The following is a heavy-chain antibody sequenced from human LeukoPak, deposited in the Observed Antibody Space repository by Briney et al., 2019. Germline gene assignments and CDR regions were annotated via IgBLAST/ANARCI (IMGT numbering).Heavy chain of an antibody. CDR2: IKPNNGGT. CDR3: AREAGGVSDY. J-gene: IGHJ4*02. Sequence: GASVKVSCKASGYIFSDYYVHWVRQAPGQGLEWMAWIKPNNGGTTFAQKFQGRVTLTRDTSISTAYMQLGGLRSEDTAMYYCAREAGGVSDYWGQGTLVTVSS. D-gene: IGHD2-8*02. V-gene: IGHV1-2*02. CDR1: GYIFSDYY.